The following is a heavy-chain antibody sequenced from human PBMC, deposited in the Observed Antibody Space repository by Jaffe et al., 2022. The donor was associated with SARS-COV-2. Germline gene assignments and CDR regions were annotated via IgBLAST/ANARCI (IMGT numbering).Heavy chain of an antibody. D-gene: IGHD3-16*02. V-gene: IGHV4-30-2*01. J-gene: IGHJ5*02. CDR1: GGSISTGGYS. CDR2: VSDRGNT. Sequence: QVQLQESGSGRVKPSQTLSLTCAVSGGSISTGGYSWSWIRQPPGKGLEWIGHVSDRGNTYYNPSLKSRVTMSVDRSKNQFSLSLASVTAADTALYFCAGGVLGHYIDNSVYFWFDPWGPGTLVTVSS. CDR3: AGGVLGHYIDNSVYFWFDP.